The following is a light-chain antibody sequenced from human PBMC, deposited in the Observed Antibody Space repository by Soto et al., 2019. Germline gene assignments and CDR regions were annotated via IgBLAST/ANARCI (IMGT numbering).Light chain of an antibody. CDR1: QGVTTN. Sequence: EIVMTQSPATLFVYPGDRAILSCRAGQGVTTNFAWYQQKSGQSPRLLIYDVSHRATGVPARFSGTGSETDFTLTISGLQSEDSAVYFCQQYNNWPFSFGQGTRLENK. J-gene: IGKJ5*01. V-gene: IGKV3-15*01. CDR2: DVS. CDR3: QQYNNWPFS.